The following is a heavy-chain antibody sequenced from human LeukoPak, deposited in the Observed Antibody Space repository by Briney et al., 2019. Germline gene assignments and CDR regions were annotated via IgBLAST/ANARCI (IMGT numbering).Heavy chain of an antibody. Sequence: GGSLRLSCAASGFTFSSYWMSWVRQAPGKGLEWVANIKQDGSEKYHVDSVKGRFTISRDNAKNSLYLQMNSLRAEDTAVYYCARCPSIAQYYYYYYMDIWGKGTTVTVSS. J-gene: IGHJ6*03. D-gene: IGHD6-6*01. CDR1: GFTFSSYW. CDR2: IKQDGSEK. V-gene: IGHV3-7*01. CDR3: ARCPSIAQYYYYYYMDI.